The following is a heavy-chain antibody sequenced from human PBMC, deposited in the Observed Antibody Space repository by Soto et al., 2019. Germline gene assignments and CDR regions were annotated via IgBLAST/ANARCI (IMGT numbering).Heavy chain of an antibody. Sequence: PGGSLRLSCAASGFTLSSYGMHWVRQAPGKGLEWVAVISYDGSNKYYADSVKGRFTISRDNSKNTLYLQMNSLRAEDTAVYYCAKDLPYVLVGLSTKGDHYYGMDFWGQGTTVTVSS. V-gene: IGHV3-30*18. CDR2: ISYDGSNK. CDR1: GFTLSSYG. J-gene: IGHJ6*02. CDR3: AKDLPYVLVGLSTKGDHYYGMDF. D-gene: IGHD2-15*01.